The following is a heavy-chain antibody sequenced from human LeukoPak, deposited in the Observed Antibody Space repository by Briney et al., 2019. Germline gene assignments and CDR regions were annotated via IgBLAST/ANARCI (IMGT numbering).Heavy chain of an antibody. CDR1: GFTFSSYA. V-gene: IGHV3-23*01. Sequence: PGGSLRLSCAASGFTFSSYAMSWVRQAPGEGLEWVSAISGSGGSTYYADSVQGRFTISRDNSKNTLYLEMNSLRAEDTALYYCANEVRPNDYWGQGTLVTVSS. CDR3: ANEVRPNDY. J-gene: IGHJ4*02. CDR2: ISGSGGST. D-gene: IGHD1-1*01.